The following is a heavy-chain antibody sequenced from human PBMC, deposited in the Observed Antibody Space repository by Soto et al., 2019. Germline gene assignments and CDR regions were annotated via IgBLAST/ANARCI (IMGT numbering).Heavy chain of an antibody. CDR2: INSDGSTI. CDR3: ASSLSPAGYYYYGMNV. V-gene: IGHV3-74*01. J-gene: IGHJ6*02. D-gene: IGHD2-2*01. Sequence: EVQLVESGGGLVQSGGSLRLSCEASGFTFSSYWMHWVRQSPGTGLVWVSRINSDGSTINYADSVKGRFTTSRDNAKNTVSLQMNSLRVEETGVYYCASSLSPAGYYYYGMNVWGQGTTVTVSS. CDR1: GFTFSSYW.